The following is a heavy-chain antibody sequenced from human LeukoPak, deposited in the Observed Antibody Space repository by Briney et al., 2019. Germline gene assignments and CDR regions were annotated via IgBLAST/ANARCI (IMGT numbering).Heavy chain of an antibody. J-gene: IGHJ4*02. CDR3: ARDPFYSGYDYVAY. CDR1: GFTFSSFG. CDR2: IWYDGSKK. D-gene: IGHD5-12*01. V-gene: IGHV3-33*01. Sequence: SLRLSCAASGFTFSSFGMHWVRQAPGKGLEWVAVIWYDGSKKYSADSVKGRFTISRDNSKNTLYLQMNSLRADDTAVYYCARDPFYSGYDYVAYWGQGTLITVSS.